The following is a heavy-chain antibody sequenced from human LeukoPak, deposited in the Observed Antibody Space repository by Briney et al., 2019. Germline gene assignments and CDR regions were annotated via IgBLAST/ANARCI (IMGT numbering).Heavy chain of an antibody. V-gene: IGHV1-69*01. J-gene: IGHJ6*03. CDR1: GGTFSSFA. CDR2: IIHSLGRE. CDR3: ARDVRVKQQLTIRGSDYFYYMDV. Sequence: SVQVSCKGSGGTFSSFALSWVGQARGQGVEGMGGIIHSLGRENYAQKLQGRVTIYLEAYTRTDYMEVSSLRSEDTAVYYCARDVRVKQQLTIRGSDYFYYMDVWGNGTTVIVSS. D-gene: IGHD6-13*01.